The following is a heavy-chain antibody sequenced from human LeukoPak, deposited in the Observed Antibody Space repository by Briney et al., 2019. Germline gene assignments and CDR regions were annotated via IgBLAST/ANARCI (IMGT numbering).Heavy chain of an antibody. V-gene: IGHV3-30-3*01. D-gene: IGHD1-7*01. CDR1: GFTFSSYA. CDR3: AREADETGTTAWFDA. Sequence: GGSLRLFCAASGFTFSSYAMHWVRQAPGKGLECVSVISYDGSNKYYADSVKGRFTISRDNSKNTLYLQMNSLRAEDTAVYYCAREADETGTTAWFDAWGQGTLVTASS. CDR2: ISYDGSNK. J-gene: IGHJ5*02.